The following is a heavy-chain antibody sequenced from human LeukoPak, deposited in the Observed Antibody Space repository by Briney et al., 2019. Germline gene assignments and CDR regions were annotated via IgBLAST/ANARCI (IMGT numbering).Heavy chain of an antibody. Sequence: SVKVSCKASGGTFSSYAISWVRQAPGQGLEWMGVNIPIFGTANYAQKFQGRVTITADKSTSTAYMELSSLRSEDTAVYYCARAPNDYVWGSYRPDAFDIWGQGTMVTVSS. CDR1: GGTFSSYA. CDR3: ARAPNDYVWGSYRPDAFDI. V-gene: IGHV1-69*06. D-gene: IGHD3-16*02. CDR2: NIPIFGTA. J-gene: IGHJ3*02.